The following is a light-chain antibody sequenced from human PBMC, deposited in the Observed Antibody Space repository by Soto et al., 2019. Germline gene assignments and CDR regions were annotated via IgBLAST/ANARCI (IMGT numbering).Light chain of an antibody. Sequence: DIQMTQSPSSLSASVGDRVIITCRASQSISNYLNWYQQKPGKAPKLLIYGASSLRSGVPSRFSGSGSGTDFTLSISSLHPEDFATYYCQQRYTTPMYTFGQGTKLEIK. J-gene: IGKJ2*01. CDR3: QQRYTTPMYT. CDR2: GAS. V-gene: IGKV1-39*01. CDR1: QSISNY.